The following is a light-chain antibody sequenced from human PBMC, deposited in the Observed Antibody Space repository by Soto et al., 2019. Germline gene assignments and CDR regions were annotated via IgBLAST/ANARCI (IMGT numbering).Light chain of an antibody. CDR2: DDD. J-gene: IGLJ3*02. V-gene: IGLV1-51*01. CDR3: ATWDSSLRVVV. Sequence: QSVLTQPPSVSAAPGQKVTISCSGTTSNIGNNYVSWYRQFPGTAPKVLIYDDDKRPSGLPDRFSGSKSGTSATLGINELQTGDEANYYCATWDSSLRVVVFGGGTKLTVL. CDR1: TSNIGNNY.